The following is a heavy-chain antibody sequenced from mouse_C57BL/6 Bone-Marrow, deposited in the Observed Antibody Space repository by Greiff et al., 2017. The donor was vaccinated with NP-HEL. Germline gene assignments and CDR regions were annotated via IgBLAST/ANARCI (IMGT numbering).Heavy chain of an antibody. CDR3: ARWGTTVVATKAWFAY. D-gene: IGHD1-1*01. CDR1: GYTFTDYY. CDR2: IFPGSGST. Sequence: QVQLQQSGPELVKPGASVKISCKASGYTFTDYYINWVKQRPGQGLEWIGWIFPGSGSTYYNEKFKGKATLTVDKSSSTAYMLLSSLTSEDSAVYFCARWGTTVVATKAWFAYWGQGTLVTVSA. V-gene: IGHV1-75*01. J-gene: IGHJ3*01.